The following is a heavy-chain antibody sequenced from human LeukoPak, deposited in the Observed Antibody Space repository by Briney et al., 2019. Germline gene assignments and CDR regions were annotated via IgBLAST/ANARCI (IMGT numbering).Heavy chain of an antibody. CDR3: AREVWYTADDLRFDYFDY. Sequence: GRSLRLSCAASGFTFRSYAMHWVRQAPGKGLEWVAVISYDGSNKYYADSVKGRFTISRDNSKNTLYLQMNSLRAEDTAVYYCAREVWYTADDLRFDYFDYWGQGTLVTVSS. CDR2: ISYDGSNK. CDR1: GFTFRSYA. V-gene: IGHV3-30*04. D-gene: IGHD5-12*01. J-gene: IGHJ4*02.